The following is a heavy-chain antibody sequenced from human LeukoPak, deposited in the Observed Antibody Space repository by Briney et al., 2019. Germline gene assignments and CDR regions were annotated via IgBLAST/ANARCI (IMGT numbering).Heavy chain of an antibody. D-gene: IGHD2-15*01. CDR2: INHSGST. CDR3: ARAGVVVAATPTGWFDP. Sequence: SETLSLTCAVYGGSFSGYYWSWIRQPPGKGLEWIGEINHSGSTYYNPSLKSRVTISVDTSKNQFSLKLSSVTAADTAVYYCARAGVVVAATPTGWFDPWGQGTLVTVSS. V-gene: IGHV4-34*01. CDR1: GGSFSGYY. J-gene: IGHJ5*02.